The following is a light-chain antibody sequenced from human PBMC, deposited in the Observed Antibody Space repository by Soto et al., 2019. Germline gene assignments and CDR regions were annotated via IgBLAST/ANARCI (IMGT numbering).Light chain of an antibody. CDR2: NVS. CDR1: SSDVGTYNY. Sequence: QSALTQPRSVSGSPGQSVTISCTGTSSDVGTYNYVSWYQQHPGKAPKLMFYNVSQRPSGVPDRFSGSKSGNTASLTISGLQAEDESDYCCCSYAGSYTSVFGGGTKLTVL. J-gene: IGLJ2*01. V-gene: IGLV2-11*01. CDR3: CSYAGSYTSV.